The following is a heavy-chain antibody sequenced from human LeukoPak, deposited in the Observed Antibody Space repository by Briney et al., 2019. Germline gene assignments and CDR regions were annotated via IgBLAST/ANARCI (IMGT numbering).Heavy chain of an antibody. Sequence: ASVKVSCKASGYTFTGYYMHLVRQAPGQGLEWMGWINPNSGGTNYAQKFQGRVTMTRDTSISTAYMELSRLRSDDTAVYYCAREIGGAAALDYWGQGTLVTVSS. CDR2: INPNSGGT. V-gene: IGHV1-2*02. CDR1: GYTFTGYY. CDR3: AREIGGAAALDY. D-gene: IGHD6-13*01. J-gene: IGHJ4*02.